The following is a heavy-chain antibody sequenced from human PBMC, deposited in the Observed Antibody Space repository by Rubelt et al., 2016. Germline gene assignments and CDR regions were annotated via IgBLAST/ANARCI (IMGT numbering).Heavy chain of an antibody. J-gene: IGHJ4*02. Sequence: QVQLQESGPGLVKPSETLSLTCTVSGGSISSYYWSWIRQPPGKGLEWIGSIYYSGSTYYNPSLKSRVTISVDTSKNQFSLKLSSVTAAVTAVYYCARSIPHYYVSSVYPLLWLDWGQGTLVTVSS. CDR3: ARSIPHYYVSSVYPLLWLD. D-gene: IGHD3-22*01. CDR2: IYYSGST. CDR1: GGSISSYY. V-gene: IGHV4-59*12.